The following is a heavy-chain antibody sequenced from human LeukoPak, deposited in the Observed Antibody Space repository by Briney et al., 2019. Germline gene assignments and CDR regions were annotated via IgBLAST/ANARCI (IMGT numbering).Heavy chain of an antibody. D-gene: IGHD5-12*01. CDR2: IHYSGNT. Sequence: SETLSLTCTVSGGSISSYFWSWIRQSPGKGLEWIGCIHYSGNTNHNPSLKSRVTISVDTSKNHFSLKLSSVTAADTAVYYCARASGYGGYDRAAEYFQHWGQGTLVTVSS. V-gene: IGHV4-59*01. CDR1: GGSISSYF. J-gene: IGHJ1*01. CDR3: ARASGYGGYDRAAEYFQH.